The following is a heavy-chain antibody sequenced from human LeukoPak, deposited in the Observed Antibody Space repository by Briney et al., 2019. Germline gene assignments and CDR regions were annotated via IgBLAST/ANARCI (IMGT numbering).Heavy chain of an antibody. CDR1: GGSVSSGSYY. Sequence: SETLSLTCTVSGGSVSSGSYYWSWIRQPPGKGLEWIGYIYHSGSTYYNPSLKSRVTISVDRSKNQFSLKLSSVTAADTAVYYCARGETTVTSFDYWGQGTLVTVSS. CDR3: ARGETTVTSFDY. J-gene: IGHJ4*02. D-gene: IGHD4-17*01. V-gene: IGHV4-30-2*01. CDR2: IYHSGST.